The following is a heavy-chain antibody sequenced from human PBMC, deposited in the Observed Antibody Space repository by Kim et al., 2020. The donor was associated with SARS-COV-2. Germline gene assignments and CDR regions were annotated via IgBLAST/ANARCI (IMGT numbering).Heavy chain of an antibody. Sequence: AQKLQGRVTMTRDTSISTAYMELSRLRSDDTAVYYCARDSLGSMSNWFDPWGQGTLVTVSS. D-gene: IGHD3-16*01. V-gene: IGHV1-2*02. J-gene: IGHJ5*02. CDR3: ARDSLGSMSNWFDP.